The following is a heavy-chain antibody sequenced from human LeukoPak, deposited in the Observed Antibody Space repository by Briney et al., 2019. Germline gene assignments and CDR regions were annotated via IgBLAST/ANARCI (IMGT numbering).Heavy chain of an antibody. V-gene: IGHV4-59*11. J-gene: IGHJ6*03. Sequence: PSETLSLTCTVSGGSISSHYWSWIRQPPGKGLEWIGYIYYSGSTNYNPSLKSRVTISVDTSKNQFSLKLSSVTAADTAVYYCAREIAAAGPPYYYYYYMDVWGKGTTVTVSS. CDR3: AREIAAAGPPYYYYYYMDV. CDR1: GGSISSHY. CDR2: IYYSGST. D-gene: IGHD6-13*01.